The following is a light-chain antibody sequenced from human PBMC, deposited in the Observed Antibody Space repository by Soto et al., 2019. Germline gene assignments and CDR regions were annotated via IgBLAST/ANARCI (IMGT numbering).Light chain of an antibody. Sequence: DVQMTQSPSSLSASVGDRVTITCRASQDIKTWLVWYQQKPEQAPKSLIYAASGLQAGVPSRFIGSGSGTDFTLTISSLQPEESAIYYCQQYNSYPLTFGGGT. J-gene: IGKJ4*01. V-gene: IGKV1D-16*01. CDR2: AAS. CDR1: QDIKTW. CDR3: QQYNSYPLT.